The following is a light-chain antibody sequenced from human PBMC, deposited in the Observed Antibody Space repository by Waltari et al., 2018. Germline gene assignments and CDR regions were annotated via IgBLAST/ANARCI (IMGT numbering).Light chain of an antibody. CDR2: GAS. Sequence: EIVMTQSPATLSVSPGERATLPCRASQSVSSNLAWYQQKPGQAPRLLINGASTRATGIPARFSGSGSGTEFTLTISSLQSEDFAVYYCQQYNNWPPITFGPGTKVDIK. CDR3: QQYNNWPPIT. J-gene: IGKJ3*01. CDR1: QSVSSN. V-gene: IGKV3-15*01.